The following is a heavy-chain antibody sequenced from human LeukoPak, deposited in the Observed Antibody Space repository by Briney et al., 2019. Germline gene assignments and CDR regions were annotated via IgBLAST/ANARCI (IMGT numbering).Heavy chain of an antibody. CDR3: ASGYSYGLDY. J-gene: IGHJ4*02. D-gene: IGHD5-18*01. CDR2: ISSDSNAI. Sequence: GGSLRLSCAASGFTFSRYNMNWVRQAPGKGLEWVSYISSDSNAIYYADSVKGRFTISRDNAKNSLYLQMNSLRAEDTAVYYCASGYSYGLDYWGQGTLVTVSS. CDR1: GFTFSRYN. V-gene: IGHV3-21*05.